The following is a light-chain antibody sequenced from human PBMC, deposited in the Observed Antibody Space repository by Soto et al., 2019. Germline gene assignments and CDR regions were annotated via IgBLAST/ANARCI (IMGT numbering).Light chain of an antibody. CDR1: QSISSW. V-gene: IGKV1-5*01. CDR2: DAS. J-gene: IGKJ4*01. Sequence: DIPMTQSPSTLSASVGDRVTITCRASQSISSWLAWYQQKPGKAPKLLIYDASSLESGVPSRFSGSGSATEFTLNISSLQPDDFATYYCQQYNSYLLTFGGGTKVEIK. CDR3: QQYNSYLLT.